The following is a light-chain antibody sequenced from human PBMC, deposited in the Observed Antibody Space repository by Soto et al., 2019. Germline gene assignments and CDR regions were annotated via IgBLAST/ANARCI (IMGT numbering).Light chain of an antibody. CDR2: DAS. CDR3: HQYDNLLPMYT. CDR1: QDISNY. J-gene: IGKJ2*01. V-gene: IGKV1-33*01. Sequence: DIQMTQSPSSLSASVGDRVTITCQASQDISNYLNWYQQKPGKAPKLLIYDASNLETGVPSRFSGSGSGTDFTFTISSLQPEDIATYYCHQYDNLLPMYTFGQGTKLEIK.